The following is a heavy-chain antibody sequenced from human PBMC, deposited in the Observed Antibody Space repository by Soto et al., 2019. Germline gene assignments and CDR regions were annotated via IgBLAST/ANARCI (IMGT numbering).Heavy chain of an antibody. CDR1: GGSISSNNYY. Sequence: SETLSLTCTVSGGSISSNNYYWGWIRQPPGKGLEWIGSMSYSGSTYHNPSLKSRVTISVDTSKNHFSLKLTSLIAADTAVYYCARHLRDFSASGTYYPNWFDPWGQGALVTVSS. CDR3: ARHLRDFSASGTYYPNWFDP. CDR2: MSYSGST. J-gene: IGHJ5*02. V-gene: IGHV4-39*01. D-gene: IGHD3-10*01.